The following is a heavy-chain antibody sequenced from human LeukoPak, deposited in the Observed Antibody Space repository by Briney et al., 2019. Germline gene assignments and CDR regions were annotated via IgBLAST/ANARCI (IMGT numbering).Heavy chain of an antibody. J-gene: IGHJ4*02. CDR3: ARRMSLSGSLN. CDR2: INHSGST. CDR1: GGSFSGYY. V-gene: IGHV4-34*01. Sequence: SETLSLTCAVYGGSFSGYYWSWIRQPPGKGLEWIGEINHSGSTNYNPSLKSRVIISADTSKNQFSLKLSSVTAADTAVYYCARRMSLSGSLNWGQGTLVTVSS. D-gene: IGHD3-10*01.